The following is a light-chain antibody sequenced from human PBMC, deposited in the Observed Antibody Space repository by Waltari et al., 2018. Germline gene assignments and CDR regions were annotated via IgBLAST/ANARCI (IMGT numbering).Light chain of an antibody. CDR2: HAS. Sequence: DLRMTQYPSSVSASVGDRVTITCRASQDIRTWLAWYQQKPGEAPRLLIYHASGLQSGVPSRFSGSGSGSDFTLTISSLQPEDFATYACQQSGTFPPTFGPGTKVEI. CDR1: QDIRTW. V-gene: IGKV1-12*01. J-gene: IGKJ1*01. CDR3: QQSGTFPPT.